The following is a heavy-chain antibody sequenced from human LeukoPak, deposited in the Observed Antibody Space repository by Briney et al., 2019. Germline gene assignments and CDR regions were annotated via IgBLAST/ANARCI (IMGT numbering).Heavy chain of an antibody. V-gene: IGHV3-21*01. CDR1: GFTFSTCW. D-gene: IGHD3-22*01. CDR2: ISSSSSYI. J-gene: IGHJ4*02. Sequence: GGSLRLSCAASGFTFSTCWMNWVRQAPGKGLEWVSSISSSSSYIYYADSVKGRFTISRDNAKNSLYLQMNSLRAEDTAVYYCARASDSSGYDFDYWGQGTLVTVSS. CDR3: ARASDSSGYDFDY.